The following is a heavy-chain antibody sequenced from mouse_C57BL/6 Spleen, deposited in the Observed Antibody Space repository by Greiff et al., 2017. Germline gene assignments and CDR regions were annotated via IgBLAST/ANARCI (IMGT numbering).Heavy chain of an antibody. CDR1: GYTFTDYY. J-gene: IGHJ2*01. V-gene: IGHV1-76*01. D-gene: IGHD2-12*01. CDR3: ARESNDKDY. Sequence: VQGVESGPELVRPGASVTLSCKASGYTFTDYYINWVKQRPGQGLEWIARIYPGGGNTYYNATFNGKATLTAENSSSTAYMQLSSLTSEDSAVDFCARESNDKDYWGQGTTLTVSS. CDR2: IYPGGGNT.